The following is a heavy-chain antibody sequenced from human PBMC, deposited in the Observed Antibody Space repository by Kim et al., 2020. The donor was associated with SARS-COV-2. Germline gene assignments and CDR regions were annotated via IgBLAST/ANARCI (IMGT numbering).Heavy chain of an antibody. J-gene: IGHJ4*02. Sequence: GGSLRLSCAASGFTFSSYGMHWVRQAPGKGLEWVAVIWYDGSNKYYADSVKGRFTISRDNSKNTLYLQMNSLRAEDTAVYYCARVIGSYRGPYYFDYWGQETLVTASS. D-gene: IGHD1-26*01. CDR1: GFTFSSYG. V-gene: IGHV3-33*01. CDR3: ARVIGSYRGPYYFDY. CDR2: IWYDGSNK.